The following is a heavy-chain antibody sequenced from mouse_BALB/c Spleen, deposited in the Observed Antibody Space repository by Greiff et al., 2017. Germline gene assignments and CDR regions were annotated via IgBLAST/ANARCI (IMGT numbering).Heavy chain of an antibody. Sequence: EVKVVESGGGLVQPGGSLKLSCAASGFTFSSYTMSWVRQTPEKRLEWVAYISNGGGSTYYPDTVKGRFTISRDNAKNTLYLQMSSLKSEDTAMYYCARGTTATPWFAYWGQGTLVTVSA. CDR2: ISNGGGST. D-gene: IGHD1-2*01. V-gene: IGHV5-12-2*01. CDR3: ARGTTATPWFAY. CDR1: GFTFSSYT. J-gene: IGHJ3*01.